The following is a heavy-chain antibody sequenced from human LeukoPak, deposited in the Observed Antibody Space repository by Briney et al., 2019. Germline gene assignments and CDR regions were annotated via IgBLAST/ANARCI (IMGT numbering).Heavy chain of an antibody. CDR2: ISGSGGST. Sequence: PGGSLRLSWAASGFTFSSYAMSWVRQAPGKGLEWVSAISGSGGSTYYADSVKGRFTISRDNSKNTLYLQMNSLRAEDTAVYYCAHHSIAAAGTRDYWGQGTLVTVSS. CDR3: AHHSIAAAGTRDY. J-gene: IGHJ4*02. V-gene: IGHV3-23*01. CDR1: GFTFSSYA. D-gene: IGHD6-13*01.